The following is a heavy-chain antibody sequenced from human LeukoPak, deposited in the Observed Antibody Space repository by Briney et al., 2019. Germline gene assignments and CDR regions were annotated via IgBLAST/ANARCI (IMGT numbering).Heavy chain of an antibody. Sequence: SVKVSCKTSGGSFSTYAFSWVRQAPGQGLEWVGGITPLFGTGNSAQNFQGRVTITADESTRTANMELSGLRSEDTAIYYCAISPGYHFWSGRGYFDLWGQGTSVTVSS. CDR1: GGSFSTYA. V-gene: IGHV1-69*13. CDR2: ITPLFGTG. D-gene: IGHD3-3*01. CDR3: AISPGYHFWSGRGYFDL. J-gene: IGHJ4*02.